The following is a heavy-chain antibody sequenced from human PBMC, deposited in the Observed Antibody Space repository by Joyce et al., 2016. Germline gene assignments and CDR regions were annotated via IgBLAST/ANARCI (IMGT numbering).Heavy chain of an antibody. CDR1: GGTFSSYS. D-gene: IGHD1-1*01. Sequence: QVQLVQSGAEVKKPGSSVKVSCKASGGTFSSYSFNWVRQAPGQGPEWMGGIIPVFGTTKYAQKFQDRVTITADESRTTAYLELSSLASEDTAVYFCVRVAFGTWGVDYWGQGALVTVSS. J-gene: IGHJ4*02. CDR2: IIPVFGTT. CDR3: VRVAFGTWGVDY. V-gene: IGHV1-69*01.